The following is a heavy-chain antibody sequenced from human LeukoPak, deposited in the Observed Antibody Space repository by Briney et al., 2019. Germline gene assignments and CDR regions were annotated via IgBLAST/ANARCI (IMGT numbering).Heavy chain of an antibody. J-gene: IGHJ4*02. V-gene: IGHV3-23*01. D-gene: IGHD5-24*01. CDR3: AKDQFQLDF. CDR1: GFTFSSYA. CDR2: ISGSGGNT. Sequence: GGSLRLSCAASGFTFSSYAMSWVRQAPGKGLEWVSAISGSGGNTYYADSVKGRFTISRDNSKNTLYLQMNSLTSEDTAIYYCAKDQFQLDFWGQGTLVTVSS.